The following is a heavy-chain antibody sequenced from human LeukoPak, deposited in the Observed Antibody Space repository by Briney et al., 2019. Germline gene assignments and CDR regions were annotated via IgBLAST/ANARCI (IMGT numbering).Heavy chain of an antibody. CDR3: AKDSVTYYYDSSGYFD. J-gene: IGHJ4*02. CDR1: GFTFSSYA. CDR2: ISGSGGST. D-gene: IGHD3-22*01. Sequence: GRSLRLSCAASGFTFSSYAMSWVRQAPGKGLEWVSAISGSGGSTYYADSVKGRFTISRDNSKNTLYLQMNSLRAEDTAVYYCAKDSVTYYYDSSGYFDWGQGTLSPSPQ. V-gene: IGHV3-23*01.